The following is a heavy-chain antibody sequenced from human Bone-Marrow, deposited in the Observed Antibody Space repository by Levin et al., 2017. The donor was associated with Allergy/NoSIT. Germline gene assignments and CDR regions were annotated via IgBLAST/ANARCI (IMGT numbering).Heavy chain of an antibody. CDR2: ISGSGGVT. J-gene: IGHJ6*03. V-gene: IGHV3-23*01. CDR1: GFTFSSYA. D-gene: IGHD6-25*01. CDR3: AKDQRSADYYYYYMDV. Sequence: GGSLRLSCVVSGFTFSSYAMTWVRQAPGKGLEWVSGISGSGGVTYYADSVQGRFIISRDNSKNTLYLQMNSLRGEDTAVYYCAKDQRSADYYYYYMDVWGKGTTVTVSS.